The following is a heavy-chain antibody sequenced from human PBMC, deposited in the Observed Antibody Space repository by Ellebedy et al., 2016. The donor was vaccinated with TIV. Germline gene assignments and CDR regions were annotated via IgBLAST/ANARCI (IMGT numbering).Heavy chain of an antibody. CDR2: IYHSGST. V-gene: IGHV4-38-2*02. CDR3: ARLTPVAAAGPDYYYHSLDV. Sequence: SETLSLTCTVSGYSISSGYYWGWIRPPPGKGLEWIGTIYHSGSTNYSPSLKSRVSMSIDTSKNQFSLKLASVTAADTAVYYCARLTPVAAAGPDYYYHSLDVWGQGTTVTVSS. CDR1: GYSISSGYY. D-gene: IGHD6-13*01. J-gene: IGHJ6*02.